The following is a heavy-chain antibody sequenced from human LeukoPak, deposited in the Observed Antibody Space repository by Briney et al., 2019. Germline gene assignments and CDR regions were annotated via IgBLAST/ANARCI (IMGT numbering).Heavy chain of an antibody. CDR3: ARDGVGDSSGYFDY. V-gene: IGHV3-30-3*01. J-gene: IGHJ4*02. D-gene: IGHD3-22*01. CDR2: ISYDGSNK. Sequence: PGRSLRLSCAASGFTFSSYAMHWVRQAPGKGLEWVAVISYDGSNKYYADSVKGRFTISRDNSKNTLYLQMNSLRAEDTAVYYCARDGVGDSSGYFDYWGQGTLVTVSS. CDR1: GFTFSSYA.